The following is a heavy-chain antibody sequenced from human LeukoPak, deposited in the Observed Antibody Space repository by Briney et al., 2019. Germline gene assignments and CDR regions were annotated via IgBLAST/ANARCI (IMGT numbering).Heavy chain of an antibody. CDR1: GFTFSSYA. CDR3: ARRGYLYYYDSSGPTSYYFDY. CDR2: ISGSGGST. J-gene: IGHJ4*02. D-gene: IGHD3-22*01. Sequence: PGGSLRLSCAASGFTFSSYAMSWVRQAPGKGLEWVSAISGSGGSTYYADSVKGRFTIPRDNSKNTLYLQMNSLRAEDTAVYYCARRGYLYYYDSSGPTSYYFDYWGQGTLVTVSS. V-gene: IGHV3-23*01.